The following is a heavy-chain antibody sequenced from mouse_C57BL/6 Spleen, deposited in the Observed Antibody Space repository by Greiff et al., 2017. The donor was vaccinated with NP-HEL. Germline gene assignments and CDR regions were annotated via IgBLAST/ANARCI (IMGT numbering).Heavy chain of an antibody. CDR3: ARSPIYYDSLYAMDY. V-gene: IGHV1-64*01. D-gene: IGHD2-4*01. CDR1: GYTFTSYW. J-gene: IGHJ4*01. Sequence: QVQLQQPGAELVKPGASVKLSCKASGYTFTSYWMHWVKQRPGQGLRWIGMILPNSGSPNYNEKFKSKATLTVDKSSSTTYRQLSSLTSEDSAVYYCARSPIYYDSLYAMDYWGQGTSVTVSS. CDR2: ILPNSGSP.